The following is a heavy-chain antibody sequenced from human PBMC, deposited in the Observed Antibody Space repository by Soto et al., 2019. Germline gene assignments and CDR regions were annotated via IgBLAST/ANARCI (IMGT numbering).Heavy chain of an antibody. V-gene: IGHV3-23*01. CDR3: XKGYXSRGYFDY. CDR1: GFTFSSSA. Sequence: EVQLLESGGGLVQPGESLRLSCAASGFTFSSSAMSWVRQAPGKGLEWVSAISSGSGSSTYYADSVKGRFTISRDNSKXXLXXXXXXXXXXXXXXXXXXKGYXSRGYFDYXXXGXXXTVSX. CDR2: ISSGSGSST. J-gene: IGHJ4*01. D-gene: IGHD3-10*01.